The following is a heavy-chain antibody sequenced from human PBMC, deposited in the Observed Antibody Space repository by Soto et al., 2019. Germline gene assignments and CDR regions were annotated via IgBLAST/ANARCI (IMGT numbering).Heavy chain of an antibody. Sequence: SETLSLTCTGSGGSISSSSYYWGWIRQPPGKGLEWIGSIYYSGSTYYNPSLKSRVTISVDTSKNQFSLKLSSVTAADTAVYYCARPLSNCGRDCYSKVTPDNWFDPWGQGTLVTGSS. V-gene: IGHV4-39*01. CDR3: ARPLSNCGRDCYSKVTPDNWFDP. D-gene: IGHD2-21*02. J-gene: IGHJ5*02. CDR2: IYYSGST. CDR1: GGSISSSSYY.